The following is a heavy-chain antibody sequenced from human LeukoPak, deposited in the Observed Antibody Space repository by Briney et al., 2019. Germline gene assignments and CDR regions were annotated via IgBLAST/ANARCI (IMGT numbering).Heavy chain of an antibody. J-gene: IGHJ6*02. V-gene: IGHV3-23*01. Sequence: PGGSLRLSCAASGFTFSSYAMSWVRQVPGKGLEWVSGISGSGGSTFYADSVKGRFTISRHNSKNTLYLQMNSLRAEDTAVYYCARDVGPPSASSYGMDVWGQGTTVTVSS. CDR3: ARDVGPPSASSYGMDV. CDR2: ISGSGGST. CDR1: GFTFSSYA.